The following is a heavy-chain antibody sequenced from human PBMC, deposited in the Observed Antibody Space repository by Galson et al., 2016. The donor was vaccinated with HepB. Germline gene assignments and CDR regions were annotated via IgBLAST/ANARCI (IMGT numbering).Heavy chain of an antibody. CDR1: GGSFSGYY. V-gene: IGHV4-34*01. CDR3: AREVGHRALTGGRRFDS. D-gene: IGHD1-26*01. CDR2: VNHSGSS. J-gene: IGHJ4*02. Sequence: SETLSLTCAVYGGSFSGYYWNWIRQSPGKGLEWIGEVNHSGSSKYNPSPTGRVTMSVDTSKKQFSLRLSSVTAADTAIYFCAREVGHRALTGGRRFDSWGQGTLVTVSS.